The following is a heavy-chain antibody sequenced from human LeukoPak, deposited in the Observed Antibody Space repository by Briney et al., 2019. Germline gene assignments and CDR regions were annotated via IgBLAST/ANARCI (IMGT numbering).Heavy chain of an antibody. Sequence: PSETLSLTCTVSGYPISSGYYWGWIRQPPGKGLEWIGSIYHSGSTYYNPSLKSRVTISVDTSKNQFSLKLSSVTAADTAVYYCAGAGIAAADNYWFDPWGQGTLVTVSS. D-gene: IGHD6-13*01. CDR2: IYHSGST. CDR1: GYPISSGYY. V-gene: IGHV4-38-2*02. CDR3: AGAGIAAADNYWFDP. J-gene: IGHJ5*02.